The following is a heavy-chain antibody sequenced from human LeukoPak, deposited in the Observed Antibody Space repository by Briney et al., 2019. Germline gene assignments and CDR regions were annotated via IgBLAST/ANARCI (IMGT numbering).Heavy chain of an antibody. J-gene: IGHJ5*02. CDR2: IYTSGST. CDR3: ARTYYYDSSGLYWFDP. Sequence: SETLSLTCTVSGGSMTSNTYYWSFIRQSAGKGLEWIGRIYTSGSTNYNPSLKSRVTISVDTSKNQFSLKLSSVTAADTAVYYCARTYYYDSSGLYWFDPWGQGTLVTVSS. D-gene: IGHD3-22*01. CDR1: GGSMTSNTYY. V-gene: IGHV4-61*02.